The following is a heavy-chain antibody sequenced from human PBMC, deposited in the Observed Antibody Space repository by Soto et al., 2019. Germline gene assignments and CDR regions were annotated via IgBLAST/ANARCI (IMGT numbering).Heavy chain of an antibody. CDR2: INPNSGNT. J-gene: IGHJ5*02. D-gene: IGHD3-22*01. V-gene: IGHV1-2*02. Sequence: GASVKVSCKASGYTFTGYYLHWVRQAPGQGLEWMGWINPNSGNTDYAQKFQGRVTMTRNTSISTAYMELSRLRSEDTAVYYCARGWRYYDSRRGDWFDPWGQGTLVTVSS. CDR3: ARGWRYYDSRRGDWFDP. CDR1: GYTFTGYY.